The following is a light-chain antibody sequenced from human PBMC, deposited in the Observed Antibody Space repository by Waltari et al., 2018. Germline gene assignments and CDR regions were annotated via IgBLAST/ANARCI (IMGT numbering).Light chain of an antibody. CDR3: QQYSSELYT. Sequence: DIQMTQSPSTLSASVGDRVTITCRASQSISDWLAWYQQKPGKAPKLLIQKASTLKSGVQSRFSGSRSGTEFTLTVTSLQPDDVATYFCQQYSSELYTFGQGTKLEIK. J-gene: IGKJ2*01. CDR2: KAS. V-gene: IGKV1-5*03. CDR1: QSISDW.